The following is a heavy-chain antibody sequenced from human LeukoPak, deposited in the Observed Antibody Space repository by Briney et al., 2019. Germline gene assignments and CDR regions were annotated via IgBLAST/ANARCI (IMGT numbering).Heavy chain of an antibody. CDR1: GGSIYGGSYS. V-gene: IGHV4-30-2*06. CDR2: IYHDGST. J-gene: IGHJ3*02. CDR3: ARGALMIDAFDI. D-gene: IGHD3-16*01. Sequence: KTSQTLSLTCTISGGSIYGGSYSWSWLRQSPGKGLEWIGYIYHDGSTFYNPSLKSRVTLSVDPSKNQFSLRLGSVTAADTAVYYCARGALMIDAFDIWGQGTMVTVSP.